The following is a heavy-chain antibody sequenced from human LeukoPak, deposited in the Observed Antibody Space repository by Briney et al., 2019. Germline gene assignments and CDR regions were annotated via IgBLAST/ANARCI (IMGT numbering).Heavy chain of an antibody. D-gene: IGHD3-16*01. Sequence: SSETLSLTCTVSGGSISSGPYYWNWFRQPAGKGLEWIGRISTRGSSNYNPSLKSRVTISVDTSKNQFSPKLSSVTAADTAVYYCARASFWESPINWFAPWGQGTLVTVSS. CDR3: ARASFWESPINWFAP. CDR2: ISTRGSS. V-gene: IGHV4-61*02. J-gene: IGHJ5*02. CDR1: GGSISSGPYY.